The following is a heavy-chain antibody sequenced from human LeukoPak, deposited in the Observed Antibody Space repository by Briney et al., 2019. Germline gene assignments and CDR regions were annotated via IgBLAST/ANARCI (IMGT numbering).Heavy chain of an antibody. D-gene: IGHD1-26*01. CDR2: IRQDGRDK. CDR1: GFTFSRHY. J-gene: IGHJ3*02. CDR3: ARESKVGSSDDAFDI. Sequence: GGSLRLSCAASGFTFSRHYMSWVRQSPGKGRAWVANIRQDGRDKYYVDSVKGRFTISRDNADNSLYLQMNSLRAEDTGVYYCARESKVGSSDDAFDIWGQGTMVTVSS. V-gene: IGHV3-7*01.